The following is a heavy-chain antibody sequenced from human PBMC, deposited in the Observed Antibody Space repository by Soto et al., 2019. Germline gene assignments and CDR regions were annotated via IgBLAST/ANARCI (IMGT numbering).Heavy chain of an antibody. CDR1: GGSFSGYY. Sequence: SETLSLTCAVYGGSFSGYYWSWIRQPPGKGLEWIGEINHSGSTNYNPSLKSRVTISVDTSKNQFSLKLSSVTAADTAVYYCARNIYSSSPALSGFDYWGQGTLVTVSS. J-gene: IGHJ4*02. CDR2: INHSGST. CDR3: ARNIYSSSPALSGFDY. V-gene: IGHV4-34*01. D-gene: IGHD6-6*01.